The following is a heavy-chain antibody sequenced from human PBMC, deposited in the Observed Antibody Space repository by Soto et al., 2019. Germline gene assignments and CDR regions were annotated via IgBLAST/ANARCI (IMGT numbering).Heavy chain of an antibody. CDR2: ISYRGDTE. V-gene: IGHV3-30-3*01. Sequence: PVGSLRLSCEASGFDFSDYAFHWVRQAPGEGLEWVAVISYRGDTEYYADSVRGRFTVSRDNSQNTIHLQMSSLRREDTALYHCARDAGLVDIHGLTGMDVWGQGTTVTVSS. D-gene: IGHD2-15*01. CDR3: ARDAGLVDIHGLTGMDV. CDR1: GFDFSDYA. J-gene: IGHJ6*02.